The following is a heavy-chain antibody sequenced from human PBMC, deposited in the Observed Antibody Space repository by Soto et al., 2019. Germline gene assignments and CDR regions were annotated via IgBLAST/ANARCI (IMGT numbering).Heavy chain of an antibody. CDR1: GGSFSGYY. Sequence: SETLSLTCAVYGGSFSGYYWSWIRQPPGKGLEWIGEINHSGSTNYNPSLKSRVTISVDTSKNQFSLKLSSVTAADTAVYYCARGSSWYLERGFDYWGQGTLVTVSS. CDR3: ARGSSWYLERGFDY. CDR2: INHSGST. V-gene: IGHV4-34*01. J-gene: IGHJ4*02. D-gene: IGHD6-13*01.